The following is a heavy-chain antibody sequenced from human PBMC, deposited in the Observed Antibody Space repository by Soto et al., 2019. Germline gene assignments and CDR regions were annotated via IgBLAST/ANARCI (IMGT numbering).Heavy chain of an antibody. Sequence: QVQLVQSGAEVKKPGASVKVSCKASGYTFTSYAIHWVRQAPGQRLEWMGWINAGNGNTKYSQKFQDRATITRDTSASTAYSGLSRLRSEDTAVYYCARDLGGWPDYWGQGPLVTVSS. J-gene: IGHJ4*02. V-gene: IGHV1-3*01. D-gene: IGHD6-19*01. CDR2: INAGNGNT. CDR3: ARDLGGWPDY. CDR1: GYTFTSYA.